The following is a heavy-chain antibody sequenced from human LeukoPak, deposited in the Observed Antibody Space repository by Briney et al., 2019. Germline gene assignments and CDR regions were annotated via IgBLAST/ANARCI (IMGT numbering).Heavy chain of an antibody. J-gene: IGHJ4*02. Sequence: KPSETLSLTCAVYGGSFSGYYWSWIRQPLGKGLEWIGEINHSGSTNYNPSLKSRVTISVDTSKNQFSLKLSSVTAADTAVYYCASRSTIFGVVNDYWGQGTLVTVSS. CDR3: ASRSTIFGVVNDY. CDR2: INHSGST. D-gene: IGHD3-3*01. CDR1: GGSFSGYY. V-gene: IGHV4-34*01.